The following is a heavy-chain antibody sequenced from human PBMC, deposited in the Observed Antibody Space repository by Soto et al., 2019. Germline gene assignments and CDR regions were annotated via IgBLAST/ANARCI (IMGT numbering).Heavy chain of an antibody. J-gene: IGHJ6*02. D-gene: IGHD3-3*01. V-gene: IGHV1-69*14. CDR3: GGDFWSGYYPPDYYYGMDV. CDR2: IIPIFGPA. Sequence: QVQLVQSGAEVKKPGSSVKVSCKASGGTFSSYAISWVRQAPGQGLEWMGGIIPIFGPANYAQKCQGRVTITADKSTSTAYMELSSLRSEDTAVYSCGGDFWSGYYPPDYYYGMDVWGQGTTVTVSS. CDR1: GGTFSSYA.